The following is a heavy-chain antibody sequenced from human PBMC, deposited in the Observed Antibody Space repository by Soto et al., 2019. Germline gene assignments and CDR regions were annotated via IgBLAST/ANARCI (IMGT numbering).Heavy chain of an antibody. CDR2: ISGSGGST. CDR1: GFTFSSYA. D-gene: IGHD5-18*01. CDR3: AKGFGRGYSYGSPGWGGAA. J-gene: IGHJ4*02. V-gene: IGHV3-23*01. Sequence: EVQLLEAGGGLVQPGGSLRLSCAASGFTFSSYAMSWVRQAPGKGLEWVSAISGSGGSTYYADSVKGRFTIPRDNSKNTLYLQMNSPRSEDTAVYYCAKGFGRGYSYGSPGWGGAAWGQGTLVTVSS.